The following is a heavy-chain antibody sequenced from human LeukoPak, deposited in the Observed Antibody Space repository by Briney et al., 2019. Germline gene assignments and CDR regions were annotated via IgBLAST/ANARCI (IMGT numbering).Heavy chain of an antibody. J-gene: IGHJ5*02. CDR2: ISAYNGKT. V-gene: IGHV1-18*01. CDR1: GFTFNTYG. CDR3: AREGSLHDSGDYYLSWFDP. D-gene: IGHD3-22*01. Sequence: ASVKVSCKTSGFTFNTYGIAWVRQAPGQGLEWMGWISAYNGKTDYAQNLQDRVTMTTDTSTTTAYMELRSLRSDDTAVYYCAREGSLHDSGDYYLSWFDPWGQGILVTVSS.